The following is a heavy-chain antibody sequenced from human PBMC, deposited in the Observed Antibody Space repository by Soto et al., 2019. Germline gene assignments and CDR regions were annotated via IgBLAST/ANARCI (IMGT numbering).Heavy chain of an antibody. CDR2: VPYTGTT. J-gene: IGHJ3*02. V-gene: IGHV4-59*01. D-gene: IGHD6-13*01. CDR1: GGSLSSYY. CDR3: ARDTSDSWIRAFDI. Sequence: EPLSLTFSVSGGSLSSYYWNWIRQPPVKGLEWIGYVPYTGTTNDTPSLKSRVSMSGDTVKRQFSRKLSSVTAADTAMYLWARDTSDSWIRAFDIWGQGIMVT.